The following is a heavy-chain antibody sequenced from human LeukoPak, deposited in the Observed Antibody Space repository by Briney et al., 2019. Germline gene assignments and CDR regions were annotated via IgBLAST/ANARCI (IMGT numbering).Heavy chain of an antibody. D-gene: IGHD5-12*01. Sequence: SETLSLTCAVYGGSFSGYYWSWIHQPPGKGLEWIGEINHSGSTNYNPSLKSRVTISVDTSKNQFSLKLSSVTAADTAVYYCARESLDIEPPSIDGMDVWGQGTTVTVSS. V-gene: IGHV4-34*01. CDR3: ARESLDIEPPSIDGMDV. CDR1: GGSFSGYY. J-gene: IGHJ6*02. CDR2: INHSGST.